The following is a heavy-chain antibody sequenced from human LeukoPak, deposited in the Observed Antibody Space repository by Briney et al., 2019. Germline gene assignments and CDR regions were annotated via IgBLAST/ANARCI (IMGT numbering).Heavy chain of an antibody. Sequence: GSLRLSCAASGFTFSSYSMNWVRQAPGKGLEWVSSISSSSSYIYYADSVKGRFTISRDNAKNSLYLQMNSLRAEDTAVYYCARAGTPRVDNWFDPWGQGTLVTVSS. D-gene: IGHD2-21*01. V-gene: IGHV3-21*01. J-gene: IGHJ5*02. CDR3: ARAGTPRVDNWFDP. CDR1: GFTFSSYS. CDR2: ISSSSSYI.